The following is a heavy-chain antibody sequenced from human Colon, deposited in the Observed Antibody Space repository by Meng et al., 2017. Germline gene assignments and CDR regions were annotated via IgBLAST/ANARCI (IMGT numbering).Heavy chain of an antibody. Sequence: GGSLRLSCAASGFTFSSYAMSWVRQAPGKGLEWVSGISGSGGSTNYTDSVKGRFTISRDNSKRTLYLQMNSLGAEDTDVYYCAKDPVMAVVGIFDYWGQGTRVTVSS. CDR3: AKDPVMAVVGIFDY. V-gene: IGHV3-23*01. D-gene: IGHD6-19*01. J-gene: IGHJ4*02. CDR2: ISGSGGST. CDR1: GFTFSSYA.